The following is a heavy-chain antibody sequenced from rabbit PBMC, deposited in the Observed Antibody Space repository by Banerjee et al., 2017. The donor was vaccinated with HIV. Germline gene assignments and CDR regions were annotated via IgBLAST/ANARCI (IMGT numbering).Heavy chain of an antibody. V-gene: IGHV1S45*01. J-gene: IGHJ4*01. Sequence: QEQLEESGGDLVKPEGSLTLTCTASGIDFSNNAMCWVRQAPGKGLEWIASIDTGDGSTYYASWAKGRFTISKTSSTTVTLQMTSLTAADTATYFCARDLAGVIGWNFNLWGPGTLVTVS. CDR1: GIDFSNNA. D-gene: IGHD4-1*01. CDR2: IDTGDGST. CDR3: ARDLAGVIGWNFNL.